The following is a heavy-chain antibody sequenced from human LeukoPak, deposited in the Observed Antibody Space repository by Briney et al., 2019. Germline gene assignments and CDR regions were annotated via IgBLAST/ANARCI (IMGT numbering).Heavy chain of an antibody. Sequence: GGSLRLSCVVSGFRFSDYYMSWIRQTPGKGLEFISYISGSDDAIYYTDSVKGRFTISRDNAKNSLYLQLDSLSAEDTAVYYCASLYDSTGFCFDYWGQGALVTVSS. CDR2: ISGSDDAI. D-gene: IGHD3-22*01. CDR1: GFRFSDYY. V-gene: IGHV3-11*01. J-gene: IGHJ4*02. CDR3: ASLYDSTGFCFDY.